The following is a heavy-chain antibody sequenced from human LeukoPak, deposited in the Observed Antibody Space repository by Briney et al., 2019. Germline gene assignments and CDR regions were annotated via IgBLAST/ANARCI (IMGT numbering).Heavy chain of an antibody. J-gene: IGHJ1*01. V-gene: IGHV4-39*01. CDR2: IYYTGTT. D-gene: IGHD6-13*01. CDR1: GGSISSNSHY. Sequence: SETLSLTCTVSGGSISSNSHYWGWIRQTPGKGLEWIGSIYYTGTTYYNPSLKSRVTISIDTSKSQFSLKLSSVTAADTAVYYCARQGIAAAGTVGEYFQHWGQGTLVTVSS. CDR3: ARQGIAAAGTVGEYFQH.